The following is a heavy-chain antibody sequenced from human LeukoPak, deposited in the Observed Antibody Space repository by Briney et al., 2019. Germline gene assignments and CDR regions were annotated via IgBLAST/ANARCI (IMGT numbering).Heavy chain of an antibody. CDR3: ARDGYLTEEYYYYYYMDV. D-gene: IGHD5-12*01. CDR2: IIPIFGTA. V-gene: IGHV1-69*13. Sequence: SVKVSCKASGGTFSSYAISWVRQAPGQGLEWMGGIIPIFGTANYAQKFQGRVTITADESTSTAYMELSSLRSEDTAVYYCARDGYLTEEYYYYYYMDVWGKGTTVTVSS. J-gene: IGHJ6*03. CDR1: GGTFSSYA.